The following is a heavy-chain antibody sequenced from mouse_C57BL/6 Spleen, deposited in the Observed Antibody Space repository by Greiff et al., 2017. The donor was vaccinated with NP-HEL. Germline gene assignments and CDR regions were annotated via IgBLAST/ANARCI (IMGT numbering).Heavy chain of an antibody. Sequence: EVKVVESEGGLVQPGSSMKLSCTASGFTFSDYYMAWVRQVPEKGLEWVANINYDGSSTYYLDSLKSRFIISRDNAKNILYLQMSSLKSEDTATYYCARGAVVATWYFDVWGTGTTVTVSS. D-gene: IGHD1-1*01. V-gene: IGHV5-16*01. CDR2: INYDGSST. CDR3: ARGAVVATWYFDV. CDR1: GFTFSDYY. J-gene: IGHJ1*03.